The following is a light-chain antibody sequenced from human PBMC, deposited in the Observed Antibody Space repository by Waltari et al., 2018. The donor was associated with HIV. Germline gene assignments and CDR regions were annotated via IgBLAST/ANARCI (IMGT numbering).Light chain of an antibody. CDR3: QQTFSPPRT. V-gene: IGKV1-39*01. CDR2: GAS. CDR1: QNVINY. Sequence: DINMTQYPSSLSASVGDRVTISSRTIQNVINYLNWYHQRPGKAPTLLIFGASTVQDGVSSRFSGSGSGTDFTLSIAGLQPEDIGTYYCQQTFSPPRTFGPGT. J-gene: IGKJ3*01.